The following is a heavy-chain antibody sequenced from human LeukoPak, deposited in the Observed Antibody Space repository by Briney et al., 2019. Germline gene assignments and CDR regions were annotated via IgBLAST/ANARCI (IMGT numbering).Heavy chain of an antibody. CDR2: IYSGGST. CDR1: GFTVSTNY. V-gene: IGHV3-66*01. CDR3: ARDLGYSAYATVRGYAVDV. Sequence: GGSLRLSCAASGFTVSTNYMSWVRQAPGKGLEWVSIIYSGGSTYYADPVKGRFTISRDFSQNTLYLQMNSLRAEDTAVYYCARDLGYSAYATVRGYAVDVWGQGTMVTVSS. J-gene: IGHJ3*01. D-gene: IGHD5-12*01.